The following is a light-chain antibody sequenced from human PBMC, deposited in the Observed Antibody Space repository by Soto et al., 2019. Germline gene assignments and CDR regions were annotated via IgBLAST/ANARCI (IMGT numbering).Light chain of an antibody. CDR1: QSVTSGF. Sequence: EIVLTQSPGTLSLSPGDRATLSCRASQSVTSGFLAWYQQKPGQAPRLLIYGVSSRATGIPDRFSGSGSGTDFTLTISRLEPEDFAAYYCQQYGSSRPPWTFGQGTKVEIK. CDR3: QQYGSSRPPWT. V-gene: IGKV3-20*01. CDR2: GVS. J-gene: IGKJ1*01.